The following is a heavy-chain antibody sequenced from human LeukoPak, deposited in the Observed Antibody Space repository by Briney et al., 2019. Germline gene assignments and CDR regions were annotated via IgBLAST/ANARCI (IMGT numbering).Heavy chain of an antibody. CDR1: GGSISSGDYY. Sequence: SETLSLTCTVSGGSISSGDYYWGWIRQPPGQGLEWIGSIYHTGTTYYNPSLKSRVTISVDTSKNQFSLTLSSVTAADTAIYYCSRWGSSSCCSCFDYWGQGTLVTVSS. CDR2: IYHTGTT. V-gene: IGHV4-39*01. D-gene: IGHD2-15*01. CDR3: SRWGSSSCCSCFDY. J-gene: IGHJ4*02.